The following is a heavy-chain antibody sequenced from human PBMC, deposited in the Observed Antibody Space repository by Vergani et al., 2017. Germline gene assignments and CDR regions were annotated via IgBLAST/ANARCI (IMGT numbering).Heavy chain of an antibody. Sequence: QVQLQQWGAGLLKPSETLSLTCAVYGGSFSGYYWSWIRQPSGRGLEWIGEINHSGSTNYNPSLHIRVTLSVDTSKNQFSLKLVSVTAADTAVYYCARAPFFTMVRGIGRNYFDYWGQGTLVTVSS. D-gene: IGHD3-10*01. V-gene: IGHV4-34*01. CDR3: ARAPFFTMVRGIGRNYFDY. J-gene: IGHJ4*02. CDR2: INHSGST. CDR1: GGSFSGYY.